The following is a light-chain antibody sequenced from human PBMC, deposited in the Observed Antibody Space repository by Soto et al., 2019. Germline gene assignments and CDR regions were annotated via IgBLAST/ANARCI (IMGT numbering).Light chain of an antibody. Sequence: QSALTQPASVSGSPRQSITISCIGTSSDFGTYNLVSWYQQHPGKAPKLIIYEASKRPSGISDRFSGSKSGITAFLTISGLQAEDEADYYCCSFSDSATFVFGTGTKVTVL. J-gene: IGLJ1*01. V-gene: IGLV2-23*01. CDR3: CSFSDSATFV. CDR1: SSDFGTYNL. CDR2: EAS.